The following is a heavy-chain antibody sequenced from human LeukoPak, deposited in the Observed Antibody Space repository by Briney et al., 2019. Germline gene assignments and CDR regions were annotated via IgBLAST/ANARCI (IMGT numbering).Heavy chain of an antibody. J-gene: IGHJ4*02. CDR3: AKAASKLGTYFDY. D-gene: IGHD7-27*01. V-gene: IGHV3-30-3*01. CDR2: ISYDGSNK. CDR1: GFTFSSYA. Sequence: GRSLRLSCAASGFTFSSYAMHWARQAPGKGLEWVAVISYDGSNKYYADSVKGRFTISRDNSKNTLYLQMNSLRAEDTAVYYCAKAASKLGTYFDYWGQGTLVTVSS.